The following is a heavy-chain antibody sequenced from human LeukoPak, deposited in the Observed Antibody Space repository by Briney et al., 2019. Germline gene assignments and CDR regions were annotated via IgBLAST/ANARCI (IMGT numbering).Heavy chain of an antibody. CDR2: FSISGSNT. D-gene: IGHD2-2*01. V-gene: IGHV3-23*01. CDR3: AKVIIGYCSSTSCYDLDY. J-gene: IGHJ4*02. Sequence: GGSLRLSCAVSGFTFSDYAMSWVRQAPGRGLEWVSSFSISGSNTYYADSVKGRFTISRDNSKNTLYLQMNSLRAEDTAVYYCAKVIIGYCSSTSCYDLDYWGQGTLVTVSS. CDR1: GFTFSDYA.